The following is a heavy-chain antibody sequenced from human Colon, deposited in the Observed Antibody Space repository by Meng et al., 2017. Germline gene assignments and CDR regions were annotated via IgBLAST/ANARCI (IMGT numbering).Heavy chain of an antibody. CDR2: IYRSGST. J-gene: IGHJ6*02. CDR1: GYSISSGYY. Sequence: GSLRLSCTVSGYSISSGYYWGWIRQPPGKGLEWIGSIYRSGSTSYNPSLESRVHISVDTSKNQFSLRLNSVTAADTAVYYCARDYGGTRNYYGMDVWGQGTAVTVSS. CDR3: ARDYGGTRNYYGMDV. V-gene: IGHV4-38-2*02. D-gene: IGHD3-16*01.